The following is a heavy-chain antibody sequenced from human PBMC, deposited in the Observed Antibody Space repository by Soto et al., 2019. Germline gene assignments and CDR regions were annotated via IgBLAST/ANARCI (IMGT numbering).Heavy chain of an antibody. V-gene: IGHV5-51*01. J-gene: IGHJ6*02. D-gene: IGHD5-18*01. Sequence: PGESLKISCKGSGYSFTSYWIGWVRQMPGKGLEWMGIIYPGDSDTRYSPSFQGQVTISADKSISTAYLQWSSLKASDTAMYYCARLLIQLWRGNPYYYYGMDVWGQGTTVTVSS. CDR3: ARLLIQLWRGNPYYYYGMDV. CDR1: GYSFTSYW. CDR2: IYPGDSDT.